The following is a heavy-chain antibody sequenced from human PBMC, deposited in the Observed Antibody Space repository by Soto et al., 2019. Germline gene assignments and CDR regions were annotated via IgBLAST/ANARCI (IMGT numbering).Heavy chain of an antibody. V-gene: IGHV3-23*01. J-gene: IGHJ4*02. CDR1: GFSFRSYA. D-gene: IGHD4-17*01. CDR2: FSAGGRA. Sequence: QLLKSGGGLIQPGGSLRLSCEASGFSFRSYALSWVRQAPGKGVEWVSTFSAGGRAYYADSVKGGFTIAKDTSKNTLILQARSLRAEDTAVYYCAKESMPEHYGDTLFDYWGQGTRVTVSS. CDR3: AKESMPEHYGDTLFDY.